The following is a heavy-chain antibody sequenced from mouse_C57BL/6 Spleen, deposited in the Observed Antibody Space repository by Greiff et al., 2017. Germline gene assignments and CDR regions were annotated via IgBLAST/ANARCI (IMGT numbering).Heavy chain of an antibody. J-gene: IGHJ2*01. Sequence: VQLQQSGPELVKPGASVKISCKASGYSFSGYFMNWVKQSHGKGLEWIGRINPDDGDTFYNQKFKGKATLTVDKSSSTAYMELLSLTSEDCAVYYCARCGSGDAGDYWGQGTTLTVSS. CDR1: GYSFSGYF. D-gene: IGHD1-1*01. CDR3: ARCGSGDAGDY. V-gene: IGHV1-37*01. CDR2: INPDDGDT.